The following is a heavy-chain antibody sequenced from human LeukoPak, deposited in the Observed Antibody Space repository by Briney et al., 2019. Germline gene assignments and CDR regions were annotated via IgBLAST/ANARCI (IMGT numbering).Heavy chain of an antibody. CDR3: ARTSGGPDY. D-gene: IGHD6-19*01. CDR1: GGSISSYNYY. CDR2: ISSSSSYI. J-gene: IGHJ4*02. Sequence: PSETLSLTCTVSGGSISSYNYYWGWVRQAPGKGLEWVSSISSSSSYIYYADSVKGRFTISRDNAKNSLYLQMNSLRAEDTAVYYCARTSGGPDYWGQGTLVTVSS. V-gene: IGHV3-21*01.